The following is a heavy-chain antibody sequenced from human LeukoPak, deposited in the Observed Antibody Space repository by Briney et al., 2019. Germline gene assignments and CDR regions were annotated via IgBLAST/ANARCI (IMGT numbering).Heavy chain of an antibody. CDR3: ARDFRAVAESYYYYYMDV. CDR1: GFIFSSHW. D-gene: IGHD6-19*01. CDR2: IKEDGSEK. J-gene: IGHJ6*03. V-gene: IGHV3-7*01. Sequence: GGSLRLSCAASGFIFSSHWMSWVRQAPGKGLEWVASIKEDGSEKSYMDSVKGRFTISRDNAKNSLDLQMNSLRAEDTAVYYCARDFRAVAESYYYYYMDVWGKGTTVTVSS.